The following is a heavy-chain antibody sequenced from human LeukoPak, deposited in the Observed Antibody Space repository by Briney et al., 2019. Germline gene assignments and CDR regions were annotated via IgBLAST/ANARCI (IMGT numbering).Heavy chain of an antibody. CDR1: GFTFSSYS. CDR3: AREDDYDHWFDP. Sequence: GSLRLSCAASGFTFSSYSMNWVRQAPGKGLEWGSSISSSSSYIYYADSVKGRFTISRDNAKNSLYLQMNSLRAEDTAVYYCAREDDYDHWFDPWGQGTLVTVSS. J-gene: IGHJ5*02. V-gene: IGHV3-21*01. D-gene: IGHD3-22*01. CDR2: ISSSSSYI.